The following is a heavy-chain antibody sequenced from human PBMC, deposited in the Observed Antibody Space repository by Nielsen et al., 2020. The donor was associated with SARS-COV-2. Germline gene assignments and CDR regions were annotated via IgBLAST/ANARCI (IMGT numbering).Heavy chain of an antibody. Sequence: GESLKISCAASGFNFDDYGMSWVRQAPGKGLEWISSINWNGGGPGYGDSVKGRFTISRDNAKKSLYLQMNSLRDEDTAFYYCARENGGSYGEWPDYWGQGTQVTVSA. CDR1: GFNFDDYG. CDR2: INWNGGGP. D-gene: IGHD1-26*01. V-gene: IGHV3-20*04. CDR3: ARENGGSYGEWPDY. J-gene: IGHJ4*02.